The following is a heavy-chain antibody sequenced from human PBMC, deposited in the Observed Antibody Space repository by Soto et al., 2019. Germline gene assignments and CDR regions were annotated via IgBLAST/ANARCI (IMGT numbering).Heavy chain of an antibody. CDR3: ARGGYCSGGSCYVWFDP. J-gene: IGHJ5*02. CDR1: GGTFSSYA. D-gene: IGHD2-15*01. V-gene: IGHV1-69*01. Sequence: QVQLVQSGAEVKKPGYSVKVSCKASGGTFSSYAISWVRQAPGQGLEWMGGIIPIFGTANYAQKFQGRVTITADESTSTAYMELSSLRSEDTGVYYCARGGYCSGGSCYVWFDPWGQETLVTVSS. CDR2: IIPIFGTA.